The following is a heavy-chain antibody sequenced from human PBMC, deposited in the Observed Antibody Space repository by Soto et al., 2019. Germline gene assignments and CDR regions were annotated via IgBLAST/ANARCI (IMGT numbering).Heavy chain of an antibody. CDR3: ARGYYYGMDV. Sequence: EVPLVQSWGGLVQPGGSLRLSCAASGFTFSSHDMHWVRQATGRGLEWVSAIGTGGDTYYPDSVRGRFTISREDAKNSLYLQINSLRAGDTAVYYCARGYYYGMDVWGQGTTVTVSS. CDR1: GFTFSSHD. J-gene: IGHJ6*02. CDR2: IGTGGDT. V-gene: IGHV3-13*01.